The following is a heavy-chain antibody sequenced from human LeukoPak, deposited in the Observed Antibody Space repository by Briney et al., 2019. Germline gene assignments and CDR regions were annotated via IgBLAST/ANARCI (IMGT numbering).Heavy chain of an antibody. CDR2: ISTSSSSI. CDR1: GFTFSNYG. J-gene: IGHJ6*03. Sequence: GGSLRLSCAVSGFTFSNYGMTWVRQAPGKGLEWVSYISTSSSSIYYADSVKGRFTISRDNAQNSLYLQMNSLRAEDTAMYYCARVPTGYTYGYGYYYYYMDVRGKGTTVTVSS. D-gene: IGHD5-18*01. CDR3: ARVPTGYTYGYGYYYYYMDV. V-gene: IGHV3-48*04.